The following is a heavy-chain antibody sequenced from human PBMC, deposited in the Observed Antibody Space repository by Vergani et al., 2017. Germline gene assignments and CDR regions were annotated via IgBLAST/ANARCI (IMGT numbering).Heavy chain of an antibody. CDR1: GFTFSSYS. V-gene: IGHV3-21*01. CDR2: ISSSSSYI. J-gene: IGHJ4*02. D-gene: IGHD3-22*01. CDR3: ARVLFYYDSSGYYSGFFDY. Sequence: EVQLVESGGGLVKPGGSLRLSCAASGFTFSSYSMNWVRQAPGKGLEWVSSISSSSSYISDADSVKGRFTISRDNAKNSLYLQMNSLRAEDTAVYYCARVLFYYDSSGYYSGFFDYWGQGTLVTVSS.